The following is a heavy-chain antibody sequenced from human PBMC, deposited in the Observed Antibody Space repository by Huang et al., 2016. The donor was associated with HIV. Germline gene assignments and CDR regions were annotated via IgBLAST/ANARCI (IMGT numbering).Heavy chain of an antibody. CDR2: INDNGYT. Sequence: QVQLQQWGAGLLKPSETLSLTCAGYGGSVSGHYWSWIRQPPGKGLEWIAEINDNGYTNYNPSLKSRVTISVHTSRNQFSLKLNSVTAADAAVYYCARASWYEPRSWYFGLWGRGTLVTVSS. CDR1: GGSVSGHY. J-gene: IGHJ2*01. V-gene: IGHV4-34*01. D-gene: IGHD6-13*01. CDR3: ARASWYEPRSWYFGL.